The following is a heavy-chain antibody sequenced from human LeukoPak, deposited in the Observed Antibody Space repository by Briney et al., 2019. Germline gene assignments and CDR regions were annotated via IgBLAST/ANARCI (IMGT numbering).Heavy chain of an antibody. CDR1: GDSISSYH. V-gene: IGHV4-4*07. D-gene: IGHD2-21*01. Sequence: SETLSLTCTVSGDSISSYHLSWVRQPAEKGLEWVGRMYSNGNLNYNPSLKSRVTISVDTSKNQFSLKLISVTAADTAVYYCARHDIVGSSAWIDAFDFWGQGTMVTVSS. CDR3: ARHDIVGSSAWIDAFDF. J-gene: IGHJ3*01. CDR2: MYSNGNL.